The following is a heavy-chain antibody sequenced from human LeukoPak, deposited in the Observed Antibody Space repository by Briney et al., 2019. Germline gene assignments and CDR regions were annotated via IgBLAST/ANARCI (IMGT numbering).Heavy chain of an antibody. CDR1: GFTFSKHG. Sequence: GGTLRLSCGASGFTFSKHGMNWVRQAPGKGLEWLSGVSPPGGGTYYADSVKGRFTISRDDSKNTLSLQMNSLRAEDTAVYYCARDPAYYDSSGSSYWGQGTLVTVSS. CDR2: VSPPGGGT. J-gene: IGHJ4*02. V-gene: IGHV3-23*01. D-gene: IGHD3-22*01. CDR3: ARDPAYYDSSGSSY.